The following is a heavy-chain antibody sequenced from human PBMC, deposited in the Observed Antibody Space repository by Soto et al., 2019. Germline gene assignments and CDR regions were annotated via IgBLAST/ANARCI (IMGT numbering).Heavy chain of an antibody. CDR3: ARLTGKPGRPDPNWFDP. Sequence: QVQLVQSGAEVKKPGSSVKVSCKASGGTFSSYAISWVRQAPGQGLEWMGGIIPIFGTANYAQKFQGRVTIPEDESKSTAYMELSSLRSEDTAVYYCARLTGKPGRPDPNWFDPWGQGTLVTVSS. V-gene: IGHV1-69*01. D-gene: IGHD1-1*01. J-gene: IGHJ5*02. CDR2: IIPIFGTA. CDR1: GGTFSSYA.